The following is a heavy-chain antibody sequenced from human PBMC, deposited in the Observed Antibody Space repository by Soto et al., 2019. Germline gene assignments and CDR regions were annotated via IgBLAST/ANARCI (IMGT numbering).Heavy chain of an antibody. CDR3: ARVKVGATTGFDY. CDR2: VYYSGST. J-gene: IGHJ4*02. CDR1: GGSISSYY. Sequence: SETLSLTCTVSGGSISSYYWSWIRQPPGKGLEWIGYVYYSGSTNYNPSLKSRVTISVDTSKNQFSLKLSSVTAADTAVYYCARVKVGATTGFDYWGQGTLVTVSS. V-gene: IGHV4-59*01. D-gene: IGHD1-26*01.